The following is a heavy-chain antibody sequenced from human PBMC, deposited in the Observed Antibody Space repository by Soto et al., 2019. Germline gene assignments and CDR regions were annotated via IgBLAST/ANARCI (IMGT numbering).Heavy chain of an antibody. J-gene: IGHJ5*02. CDR2: IIPIFGTA. CDR3: AREAASGRPGWFDP. CDR1: GGTFSSYA. D-gene: IGHD6-13*01. Sequence: GASVKVSCKASGGTFSSYAISWVRQAPGQGLEWMGGIIPIFGTANYAQKFQGRVTITADKSTSTAYMELSSLRSEDTAVYYCAREAASGRPGWFDPWGQGTLVTVPS. V-gene: IGHV1-69*06.